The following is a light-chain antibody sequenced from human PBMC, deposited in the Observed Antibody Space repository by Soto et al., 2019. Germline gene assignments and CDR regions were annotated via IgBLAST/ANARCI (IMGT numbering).Light chain of an antibody. V-gene: IGLV2-11*01. Sequence: QSALTQPRSVSGSPGQSVTISCTGTSSDVGGYNYVSWYQQHPGKAPKLMIYDVSKRPSGVPDRFSGSKSGNTASLTISGLQAEDEVDYYCCSYAGSYTVVFGGGTKLTVL. CDR1: SSDVGGYNY. CDR2: DVS. J-gene: IGLJ2*01. CDR3: CSYAGSYTVV.